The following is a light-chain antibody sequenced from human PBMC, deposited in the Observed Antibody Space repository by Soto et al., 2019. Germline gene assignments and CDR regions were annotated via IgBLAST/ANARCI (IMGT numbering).Light chain of an antibody. V-gene: IGLV2-14*01. CDR2: NVS. CDR3: TSSTSGSLYV. Sequence: QSVLTQAASVSGSPGQSITISCTGTSSDVGGYNYVSWYQQCPGKVPKLLIYNVSNRPSGGSNRFSGSKSGNTASLTISGLQAEDEADYFCTSSTSGSLYVFGTGTEVTVL. J-gene: IGLJ1*01. CDR1: SSDVGGYNY.